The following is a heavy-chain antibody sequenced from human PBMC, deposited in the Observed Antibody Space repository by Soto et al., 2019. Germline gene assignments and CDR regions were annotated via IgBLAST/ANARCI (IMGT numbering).Heavy chain of an antibody. V-gene: IGHV4-31*03. CDR3: ARFVVVPAANGPNAFDI. Sequence: SETLSLTCTVPGGSISSGGYYWSWIRQHPGKGLEWIGYIYYSGSTYYNPSLKSRVTISVDTSKSQFSLKLSSVTTADTAVYYCARFVVVPAANGPNAFDIWGQGTMVTVSS. D-gene: IGHD2-2*01. J-gene: IGHJ3*02. CDR1: GGSISSGGYY. CDR2: IYYSGST.